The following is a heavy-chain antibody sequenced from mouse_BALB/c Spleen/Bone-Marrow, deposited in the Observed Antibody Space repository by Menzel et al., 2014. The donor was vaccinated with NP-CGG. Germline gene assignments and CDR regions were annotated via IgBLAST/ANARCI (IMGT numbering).Heavy chain of an antibody. V-gene: IGHV5-6-3*01. CDR1: GCTFGNYA. CDR3: ARVAYYNVYVDY. CDR2: INSNGGST. Sequence: EVMLVESGGGLVQPGGSLKLSCASSGCTFGNYAMSWVRQAPDKTLELVATINSNGGSTYYPDSVKVRFTISRDNARNALYLQMSSLKSEDKAMYYCARVAYYNVYVDYWGQGATLTVSS. J-gene: IGHJ2*01. D-gene: IGHD2-12*01.